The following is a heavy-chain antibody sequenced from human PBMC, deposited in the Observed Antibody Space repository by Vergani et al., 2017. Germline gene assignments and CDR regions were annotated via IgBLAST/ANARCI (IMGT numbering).Heavy chain of an antibody. CDR1: GYSFTSYW. J-gene: IGHJ6*02. V-gene: IGHV5-51*01. CDR3: ARHRGWGLVVVAATPWYYYYGMYV. CDR2: IYPGDSDT. Sequence: EVQLVQSGAEVKKPGESLKISCKGSGYSFTSYWIGWVRQMPGKGLEWMGIIYPGDSDTRYSPSFQGQVTISADKSISTAYLQWSSLKASDTAMYYCARHRGWGLVVVAATPWYYYYGMYVWGQGTTVTVSS. D-gene: IGHD2-15*01.